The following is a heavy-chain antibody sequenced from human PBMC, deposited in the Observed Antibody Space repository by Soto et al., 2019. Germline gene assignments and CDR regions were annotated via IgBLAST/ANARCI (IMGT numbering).Heavy chain of an antibody. CDR2: MNPNSGNT. CDR3: ARVIYDYGDYDVAGDDAFDI. D-gene: IGHD4-17*01. CDR1: GYTFTSYD. J-gene: IGHJ3*02. V-gene: IGHV1-8*01. Sequence: QLQLVQSGAEVKKPVASVKVSCKASGYTFTSYDINCVRQATGQGLEWMGWMNPNSGNTGYAQKFQGRVTMTRNNSISTAYMELSSLRSDDTAVYYCARVIYDYGDYDVAGDDAFDIWGQGTMVTVSS.